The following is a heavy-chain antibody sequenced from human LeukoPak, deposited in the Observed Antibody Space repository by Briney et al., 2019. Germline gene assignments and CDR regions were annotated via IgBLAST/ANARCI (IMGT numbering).Heavy chain of an antibody. Sequence: GGSLRLSCAASGFTFGSYSMNWVRQAPGKGMEWVSSISSSSSYIYYADSVKGRFTISRDNAKNSLYLQMNSLRAEDTAVYYCARGPGSGSYYTVDYWGQGTLVTVSS. J-gene: IGHJ4*02. CDR1: GFTFGSYS. CDR2: ISSSSSYI. CDR3: ARGPGSGSYYTVDY. V-gene: IGHV3-21*01. D-gene: IGHD3-10*01.